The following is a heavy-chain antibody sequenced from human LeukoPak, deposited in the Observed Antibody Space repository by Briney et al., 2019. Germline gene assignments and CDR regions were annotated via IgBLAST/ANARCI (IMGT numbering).Heavy chain of an antibody. V-gene: IGHV3-21*01. J-gene: IGHJ4*02. CDR3: ARDQTSWDDSSGYRKYSFGF. Sequence: GGSLRLSCAASGFTFSTYSMNWVRQAPGKGLEWVSSISISSNYIYYADSVEGRFTISRDNAKNSLYLQMNSLRAEDTAVYYCARDQTSWDDSSGYRKYSFGFWGQGTLVTVSS. CDR2: ISISSNYI. D-gene: IGHD3-22*01. CDR1: GFTFSTYS.